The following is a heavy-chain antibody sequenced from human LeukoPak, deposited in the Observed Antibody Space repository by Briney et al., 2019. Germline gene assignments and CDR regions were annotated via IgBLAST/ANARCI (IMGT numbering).Heavy chain of an antibody. J-gene: IGHJ4*02. CDR3: VKSGIKGYYYDSSGYY. D-gene: IGHD3-22*01. Sequence: GGSLRLSCSASGFTFSSYAMHWDRQAPGKGLEYVSAISSNGGSTYYADSVKGRFTISRDNSKNTLYLQMSSLRAEDTAVYYCVKSGIKGYYYDSSGYYWGQGTLVTVSS. CDR2: ISSNGGST. V-gene: IGHV3-64D*09. CDR1: GFTFSSYA.